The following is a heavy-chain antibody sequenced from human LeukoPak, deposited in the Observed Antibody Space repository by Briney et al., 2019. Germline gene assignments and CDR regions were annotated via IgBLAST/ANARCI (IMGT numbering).Heavy chain of an antibody. V-gene: IGHV4-34*01. Sequence: PSETLSLTCAVYGGSFSGYYWSWIRQPPGKGLEWIGETNHSGSTNYNPSLKSRVTISVDTSKNQFSLKLSSVTAADTAVYYCARGPGLVVVAATTEPLFDYWGQGTLVTVSS. CDR3: ARGPGLVVVAATTEPLFDY. CDR1: GGSFSGYY. J-gene: IGHJ4*02. CDR2: TNHSGST. D-gene: IGHD2-15*01.